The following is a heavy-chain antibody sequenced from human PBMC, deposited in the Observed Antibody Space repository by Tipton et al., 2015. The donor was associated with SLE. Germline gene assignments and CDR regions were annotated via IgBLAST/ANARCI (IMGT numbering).Heavy chain of an antibody. D-gene: IGHD3-22*01. CDR2: ISWNSGKM. Sequence: SLRLSCAASGFIFGDFVMHWVRQRPGKGLGWVSGISWNSGKMAYADSVKGRFTVSRDNAKNSLYLQMNSLRGDDSASYFCVKGESSGPLGYYFDHWGQGALVTVSS. CDR3: VKGESSGPLGYYFDH. J-gene: IGHJ4*02. V-gene: IGHV3-9*01. CDR1: GFIFGDFV.